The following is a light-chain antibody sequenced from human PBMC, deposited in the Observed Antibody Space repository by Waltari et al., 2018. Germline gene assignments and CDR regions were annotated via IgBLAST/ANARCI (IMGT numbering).Light chain of an antibody. J-gene: IGLJ1*01. CDR1: RSDVGNNNH. CDR2: DVS. CDR3: NSYTNSGTYV. Sequence: QSALTQPASVSGSPGQSITISCTGTRSDVGNNNHVPWYQQRPGKAPDLIIFDVSNPPSGVSIRFSGSKSGNTASLTISGLQAEDEADYYCNSYTNSGTYVFGSGTKVTVL. V-gene: IGLV2-14*03.